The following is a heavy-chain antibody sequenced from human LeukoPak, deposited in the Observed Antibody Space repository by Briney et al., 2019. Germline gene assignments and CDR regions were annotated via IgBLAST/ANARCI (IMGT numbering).Heavy chain of an antibody. D-gene: IGHD3-9*01. J-gene: IGHJ4*02. Sequence: GASVKVSCKASGYTFTGYYMHWVRQAPGQGLEWMGWINPNSGGTNYAQNFQGRVTMTRDTSISTAYMELSRLRSDDTAVYYCAVYYDILTGYPPLRTFDYWGQGTLVTVSS. CDR2: INPNSGGT. CDR1: GYTFTGYY. CDR3: AVYYDILTGYPPLRTFDY. V-gene: IGHV1-2*02.